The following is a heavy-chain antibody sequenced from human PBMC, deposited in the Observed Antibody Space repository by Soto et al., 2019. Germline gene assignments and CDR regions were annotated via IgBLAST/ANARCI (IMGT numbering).Heavy chain of an antibody. Sequence: SVKVSCKASGGSFSNFGISWVRQAPGQGLEWMGGIVPVFGRPNYAQRFRGRLTITADGSTSTGYMELISLRSDDTAVYYCAREGSGYNFWGQGTQVTVSS. CDR1: GGSFSNFG. V-gene: IGHV1-69*13. CDR2: IVPVFGRP. CDR3: AREGSGYNF. J-gene: IGHJ4*02. D-gene: IGHD5-12*01.